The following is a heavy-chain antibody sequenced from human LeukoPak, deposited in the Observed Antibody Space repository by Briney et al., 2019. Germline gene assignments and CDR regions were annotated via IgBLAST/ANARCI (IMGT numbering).Heavy chain of an antibody. V-gene: IGHV1-18*01. CDR3: ARTPVGFNTVTPTDVRY. CDR2: ISAYNGNT. D-gene: IGHD4-17*01. CDR1: GYTFTSYG. J-gene: IGHJ4*02. Sequence: GASVKVSCKASGYTFTSYGISWVRQAPGQGLEWMGWISAYNGNTHYAQKLQGRVTMTTDTSTTTAYMELRSLRSDDTAVYYCARTPVGFNTVTPTDVRYWGQGTLVTVSS.